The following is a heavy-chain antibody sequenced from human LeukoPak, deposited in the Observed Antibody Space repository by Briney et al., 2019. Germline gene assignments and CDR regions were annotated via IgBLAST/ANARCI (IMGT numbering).Heavy chain of an antibody. D-gene: IGHD3-10*02. J-gene: IGHJ6*04. CDR1: GFTFSNYG. CDR2: IRYEGSSK. CDR3: AELGITMIGGV. V-gene: IGHV3-30*02. Sequence: AGGSLRLSCAASGFTFSNYGMHWVRQAPDKGLEWVAFIRYEGSSKYYADSVKGRFTISRDNAKNSLYLQMNSLRAEDTAVYYCAELGITMIGGVWGKGTTVTISS.